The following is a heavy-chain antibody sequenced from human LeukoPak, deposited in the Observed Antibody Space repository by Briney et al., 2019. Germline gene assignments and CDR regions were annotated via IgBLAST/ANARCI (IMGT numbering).Heavy chain of an antibody. CDR1: GFTFSTYA. D-gene: IGHD6-13*01. V-gene: IGHV3-64*02. CDR2: ITRKGDST. Sequence: GGSLRLSCAASGFTFSTYAMHWVRQAPGKGLEYVSGITRKGDSTYYADSVKGRFTISRDNSKNTFYLQMGGLRAEDMAVYYCARQAAGVVYWGQGTLVTVSS. J-gene: IGHJ4*02. CDR3: ARQAAGVVY.